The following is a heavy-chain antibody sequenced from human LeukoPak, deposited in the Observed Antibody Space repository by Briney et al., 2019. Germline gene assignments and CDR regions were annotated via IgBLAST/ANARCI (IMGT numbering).Heavy chain of an antibody. Sequence: TGGSLRLSCRTSRFTFTSHAMTWVRQAPGKGLEWVSIISGSGTTTYYADAVKGRFTISRDNSKNTLYLQMNSLRAEDTSEYYCAKWGSVVVSATPIDYWGQGTLVTVSS. D-gene: IGHD2-15*01. J-gene: IGHJ4*02. CDR2: ISGSGTTT. CDR1: RFTFTSHA. V-gene: IGHV3-23*01. CDR3: AKWGSVVVSATPIDY.